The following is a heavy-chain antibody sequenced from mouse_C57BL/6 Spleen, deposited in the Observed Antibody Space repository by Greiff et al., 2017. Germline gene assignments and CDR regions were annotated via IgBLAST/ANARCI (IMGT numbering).Heavy chain of an antibody. Sequence: VMLVESGPGLVQPSQSLSITCTVSGFSLTSYGVHWVRQSPGKGLEWLGVIWSGGSTDYNAAFISRLSISKDNSKSQVFFKMNSLQADDTAIYYCARKLDYYGSSYDYYAMDYWGQGTSVTVSS. CDR3: ARKLDYYGSSYDYYAMDY. CDR1: GFSLTSYG. CDR2: IWSGGST. V-gene: IGHV2-2*01. D-gene: IGHD1-1*01. J-gene: IGHJ4*01.